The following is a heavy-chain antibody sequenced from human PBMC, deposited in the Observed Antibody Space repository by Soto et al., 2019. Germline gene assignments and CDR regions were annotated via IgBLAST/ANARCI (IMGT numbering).Heavy chain of an antibody. CDR3: ARDAAVGLFDY. CDR2: ISAYNGNT. Sequence: ASVKVSWKASGYTFTSYGISWVRQAPGQGLEWMGWISAYNGNTKYAQKLQGRVTMTTDTSTSTAYMELRSLRSDDTAVYYCARDAAVGLFDYWGQGTLVTVSS. J-gene: IGHJ4*02. D-gene: IGHD1-26*01. CDR1: GYTFTSYG. V-gene: IGHV1-18*01.